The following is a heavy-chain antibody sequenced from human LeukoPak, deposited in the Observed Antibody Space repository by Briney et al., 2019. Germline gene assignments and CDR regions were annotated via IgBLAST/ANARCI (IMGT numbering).Heavy chain of an antibody. CDR1: GYSINNYW. J-gene: IGHJ5*02. CDR3: ARQEYCSGASCYTWFDP. Sequence: GESLKISCQGSGYSINNYWIAWVRQMPGKGLEWMEIIYPADSDIRYSPSFQGQVTISADKSISTAYLQWNSLKASDTAMYYCARQEYCSGASCYTWFDPWGQGTLVTVSS. V-gene: IGHV5-51*01. CDR2: IYPADSDI. D-gene: IGHD2-15*01.